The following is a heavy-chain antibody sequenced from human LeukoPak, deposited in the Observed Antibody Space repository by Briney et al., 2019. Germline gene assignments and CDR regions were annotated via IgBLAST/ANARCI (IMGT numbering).Heavy chain of an antibody. CDR3: ARDTGYGWFDP. J-gene: IGHJ5*02. D-gene: IGHD5-12*01. V-gene: IGHV4-59*01. CDR2: IYYSGST. CDR1: GGSISSYY. Sequence: PSETLSLTCTVSGGSISSYYWSWIRQPPGKGLEWIGYIYYSGSTNYNPSLKSRVTISVDTSKNQFSLKLSSVTAADTAVYFCARDTGYGWFDPWGQETLVTVSS.